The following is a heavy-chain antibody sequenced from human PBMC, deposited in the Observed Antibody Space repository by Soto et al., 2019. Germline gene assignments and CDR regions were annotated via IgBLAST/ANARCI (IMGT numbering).Heavy chain of an antibody. J-gene: IGHJ5*02. CDR3: ARDRTDSGYYTNWLDP. D-gene: IGHD3-22*01. Sequence: SVKVSCKASGGTFGSDAITWVRQAPGQGLEWVGRIIPILGTTNYAQNLQGRVTISADKSTLTSYMELHSLTSDDTALYYCARDRTDSGYYTNWLDPWGQGTQVTVSS. CDR2: IIPILGTT. V-gene: IGHV1-69*04. CDR1: GGTFGSDA.